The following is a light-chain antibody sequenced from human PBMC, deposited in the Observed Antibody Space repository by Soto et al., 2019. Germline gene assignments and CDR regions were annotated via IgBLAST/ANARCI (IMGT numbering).Light chain of an antibody. CDR3: QQSYSTFL. Sequence: DLQMTQSPSSLSASVGDRVTITCRASQSISSDLNWYQQKPGKAPKLLIYAASSLQSGVPSRFSGSGSGTDFTLNISSLQPEDFATYYCQQSYSTFLLGGGTKVEIK. CDR1: QSISSD. CDR2: AAS. J-gene: IGKJ4*01. V-gene: IGKV1-39*01.